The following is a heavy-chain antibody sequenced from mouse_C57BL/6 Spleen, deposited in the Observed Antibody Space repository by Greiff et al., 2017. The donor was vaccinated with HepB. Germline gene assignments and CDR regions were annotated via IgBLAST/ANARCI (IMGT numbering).Heavy chain of an antibody. CDR2: ISSGGSYT. CDR1: GFTFSSYG. Sequence: DVMLVESGGDLVKPGGSLKLSCAASGFTFSSYGMSWVRQTPDKRLEWVATISSGGSYTYYPDSVKGRFTISRDNAKNTQYLQMSSLKSDDTAMYYCARHLYYYGSSYDWYFDVWGTGTTVTVSS. J-gene: IGHJ1*03. D-gene: IGHD1-1*01. CDR3: ARHLYYYGSSYDWYFDV. V-gene: IGHV5-6*02.